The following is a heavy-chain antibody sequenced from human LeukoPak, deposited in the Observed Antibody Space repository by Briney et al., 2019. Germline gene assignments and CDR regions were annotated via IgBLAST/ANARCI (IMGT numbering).Heavy chain of an antibody. CDR1: GGSIRRYY. J-gene: IGHJ4*02. V-gene: IGHV4-4*07. Sequence: SETLSLTCTVSGGSIRRYYWSWIRQPAGKGLEWIGRIYTSGSTNYNPSLKSRVTMSVDTSKNQFSLKLSSVTAADTAVYFCARGGSGYPYYYFDYWGQGTLVTVSS. CDR3: ARGGSGYPYYYFDY. D-gene: IGHD3-22*01. CDR2: IYTSGST.